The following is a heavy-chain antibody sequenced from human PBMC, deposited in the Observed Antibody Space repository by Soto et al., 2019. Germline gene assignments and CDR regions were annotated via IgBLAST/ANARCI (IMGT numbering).Heavy chain of an antibody. CDR1: GFTFSSYA. D-gene: IGHD6-13*01. Sequence: GSLRLSCAASGFTFSSYAMSWVRQAPGEGLEWVSAITGSGASAYYANSVKGRFTISRDNSKNKLYLQMNSLRAEDTAIYYCEKIQYSSSWSRYYGTDVWGQGTTVTVSS. V-gene: IGHV3-23*01. CDR2: ITGSGASA. J-gene: IGHJ6*02. CDR3: EKIQYSSSWSRYYGTDV.